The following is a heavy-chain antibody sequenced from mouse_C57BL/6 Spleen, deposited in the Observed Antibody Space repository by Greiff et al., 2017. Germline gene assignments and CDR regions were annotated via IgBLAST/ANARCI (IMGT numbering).Heavy chain of an antibody. CDR1: GFTFTDYY. Sequence: EVKLVESGGGLVQPGGSLSLSCAASGFTFTDYYMSWVRQPPGKALEWLGFIRNKANGYTTEYSASVKGRFTISRDNSQSILYLQMNALRAEASATYYCARLYGNYVWYFDVWGTGATVTVSS. J-gene: IGHJ1*03. V-gene: IGHV7-3*01. CDR2: IRNKANGYTT. D-gene: IGHD2-1*01. CDR3: ARLYGNYVWYFDV.